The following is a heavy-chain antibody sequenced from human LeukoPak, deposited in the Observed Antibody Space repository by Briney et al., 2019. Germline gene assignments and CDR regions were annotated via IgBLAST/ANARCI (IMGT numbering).Heavy chain of an antibody. D-gene: IGHD2-2*01. CDR1: GGSFSGYY. J-gene: IGHJ3*02. V-gene: IGHV4-59*01. CDR2: IFYNEGT. CDR3: VKSNSRYQPWTLDI. Sequence: TSETLSLTCAVYGGSFSGYYWSWIRQPPGKGLEWIGYIFYNEGTSYNPSLKSRVTISVDTSNNQLSLKVNSVTAADTAMYYCVKSNSRYQPWTLDIWGRGTMVTVSS.